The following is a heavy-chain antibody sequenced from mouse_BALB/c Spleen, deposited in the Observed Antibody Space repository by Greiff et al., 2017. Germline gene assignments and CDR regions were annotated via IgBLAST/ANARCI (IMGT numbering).Heavy chain of an antibody. D-gene: IGHD2-4*01. J-gene: IGHJ4*01. CDR1: GYSFTGYN. CDR3: ARWGDYDEVYAMDY. Sequence: VQLKESGPELEKPGASVKISCKASGYSFTGYNMNWVKQSNGKSLEWIGNIDPYYGGTSYNQKFKGKATLTVDKSSSTAYMQLKSLTSEDSAVYYCARWGDYDEVYAMDYWGQGTSVTVSS. V-gene: IGHV1-39*01. CDR2: IDPYYGGT.